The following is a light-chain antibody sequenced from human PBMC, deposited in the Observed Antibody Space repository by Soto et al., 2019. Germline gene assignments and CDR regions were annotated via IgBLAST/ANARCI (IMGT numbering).Light chain of an antibody. Sequence: QAVVTQPPSVSGAPGQRVTISCTGSSSNIGAGYDVHWYQQLPGTAPKLLVHGSNNRPSGVPDRFSGSKSGTSASLAITGHLAEDAAGYYCHSYDSSLSGCVFGGGTKVTVL. V-gene: IGLV1-40*01. CDR3: HSYDSSLSGCV. J-gene: IGLJ3*02. CDR2: GSN. CDR1: SSNIGAGYD.